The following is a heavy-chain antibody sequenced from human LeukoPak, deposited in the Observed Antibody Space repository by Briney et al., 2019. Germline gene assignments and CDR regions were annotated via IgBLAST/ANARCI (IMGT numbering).Heavy chain of an antibody. CDR2: LSGSGGST. CDR1: GFSFSSYA. D-gene: IGHD6-6*01. Sequence: GGSLRLSCVASGFSFSSYAMTWVRQAPGKGLEWVSSLSGSGGSTYHADSVKRRFTISRDNSKNTLYPQMNSLRAEDTAIYYCAKGGTVIARLIASDWGQGTLVTVSS. V-gene: IGHV3-23*01. J-gene: IGHJ4*02. CDR3: AKGGTVIARLIASD.